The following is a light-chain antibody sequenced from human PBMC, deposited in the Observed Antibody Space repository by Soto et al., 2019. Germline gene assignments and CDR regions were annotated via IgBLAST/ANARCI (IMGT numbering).Light chain of an antibody. J-gene: IGLJ2*01. CDR2: EVN. CDR3: SSYAGNNLLV. CDR1: SSDVGGHNY. Sequence: QSVLTQPPSASGSPGQSVTISCTGTSSDVGGHNYVSWYQQHPGKAPRLMIYEVNKRPSGVPYRFSGSKSGNTASLTVSGLQADDEAVYYCSSYAGNNLLVFGGGTKVTVL. V-gene: IGLV2-8*01.